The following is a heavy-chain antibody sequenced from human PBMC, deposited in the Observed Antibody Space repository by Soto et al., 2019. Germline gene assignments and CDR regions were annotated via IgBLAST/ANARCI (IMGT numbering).Heavy chain of an antibody. CDR3: ARGRGSIVRDYFAY. Sequence: GGSLRLSCAASGFTFSTYSMIWVRQAPGKGLEWVSSISSGSNNIYYADSVKGRFTISRDNAKNSLYLQMNSLRAEDTAVYYCARGRGSIVRDYFAYWGQGTLVPVSS. J-gene: IGHJ4*02. D-gene: IGHD3-10*01. CDR2: ISSGSNNI. CDR1: GFTFSTYS. V-gene: IGHV3-21*06.